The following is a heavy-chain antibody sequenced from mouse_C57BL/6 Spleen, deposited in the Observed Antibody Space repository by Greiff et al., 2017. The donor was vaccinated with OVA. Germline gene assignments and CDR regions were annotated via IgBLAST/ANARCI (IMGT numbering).Heavy chain of an antibody. CDR1: GYTFTSYW. Sequence: QVQLQQPGAELVKPGASVKLSCKASGYTFTSYWMQWVKQRPGQGLEWIGEIDPSDSYTNYNQKFKGKATLTVDTSSSTAYMQLSSLTSEDSAVYYCAGSSYYAMDYWGQGTSVTVSS. J-gene: IGHJ4*01. CDR3: AGSSYYAMDY. CDR2: IDPSDSYT. D-gene: IGHD1-1*01. V-gene: IGHV1-50*01.